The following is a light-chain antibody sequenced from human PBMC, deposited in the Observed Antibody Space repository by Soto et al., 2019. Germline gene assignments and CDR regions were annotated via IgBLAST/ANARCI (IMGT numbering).Light chain of an antibody. V-gene: IGKV3-11*01. Sequence: EIVLTQSPATLSLSPGERATISCRASQRVSSYLAWYQQKPGQAPRLLIYDASNRATGIPARFSGGGSETDFTYIISSLEPDDFAVYYCQQRSNWGFTFGPGTRVDIK. CDR1: QRVSSY. CDR2: DAS. J-gene: IGKJ3*01. CDR3: QQRSNWGFT.